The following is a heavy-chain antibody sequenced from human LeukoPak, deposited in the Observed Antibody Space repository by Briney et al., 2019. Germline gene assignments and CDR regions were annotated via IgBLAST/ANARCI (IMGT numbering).Heavy chain of an antibody. CDR1: VGTFSSYA. CDR3: ARSRTIPARGDYYYCYMDV. V-gene: IGHV1-69*13. D-gene: IGHD2-2*02. Sequence: SVKVSCKASVGTFSSYAISWVRQAPGQGLEWMGGIIPIFGTANYAQKFQGRVMITADESTSTAYMELSSLRSEDTAVYYCARSRTIPARGDYYYCYMDVWGKGTTVTVSS. J-gene: IGHJ6*03. CDR2: IIPIFGTA.